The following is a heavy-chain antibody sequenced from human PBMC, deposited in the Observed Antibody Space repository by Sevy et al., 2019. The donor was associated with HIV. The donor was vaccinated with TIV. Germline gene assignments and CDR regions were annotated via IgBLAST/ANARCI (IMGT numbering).Heavy chain of an antibody. Sequence: GGSVRLSCAASGLTFSNAWMSWVRQAPGKGLEWVGCIKSKTDGGTTDYAAPVKGRFTISRDDSKNTLYLQMNSLKTEDTAVHYCTTVAQFTAFDIWGQGTMVTVSS. CDR2: IKSKTDGGTT. CDR3: TTVAQFTAFDI. J-gene: IGHJ3*02. V-gene: IGHV3-15*01. CDR1: GLTFSNAW.